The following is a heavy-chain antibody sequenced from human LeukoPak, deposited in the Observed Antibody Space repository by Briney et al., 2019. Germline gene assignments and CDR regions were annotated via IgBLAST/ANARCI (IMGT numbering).Heavy chain of an antibody. V-gene: IGHV5-10-1*01. CDR2: IDPADSYT. J-gene: IGHJ4*01. CDR1: GYRFTSYW. CDR3: ARHPDLTTFDY. Sequence: GESLKISCKGSGYRFTSYWISWVRQMPGKGLEWMGRIDPADSYTNYSPSFQGHVTISDDTSINTAYLQWSSLQASDTAIYYCARHPDLTTFDYWGHGTLVTVSS. D-gene: IGHD3-9*01.